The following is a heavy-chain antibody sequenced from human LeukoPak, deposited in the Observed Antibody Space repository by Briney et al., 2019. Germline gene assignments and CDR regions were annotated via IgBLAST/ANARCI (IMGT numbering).Heavy chain of an antibody. V-gene: IGHV3-23*01. J-gene: IGHJ3*02. CDR1: GFTFRFYA. CDR3: AKAYSSSLYGDAFHI. Sequence: PGGSLRLSCAGSGFTFRFYAMTWVRQAPGKGLECVSGISGDVSVSKYADSVKGRFNISRDNSKNTLYLQLNSLRVEETAIYYCAKAYSSSLYGDAFHIWGQGTMVTVSP. D-gene: IGHD6-13*01. CDR2: ISGDVSVS.